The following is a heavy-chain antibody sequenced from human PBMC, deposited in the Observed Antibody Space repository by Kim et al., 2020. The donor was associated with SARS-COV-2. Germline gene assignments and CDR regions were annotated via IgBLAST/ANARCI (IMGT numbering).Heavy chain of an antibody. J-gene: IGHJ6*02. V-gene: IGHV1-69*06. D-gene: IGHD1-1*01. CDR3: AGKKESGNHYYYYGMDV. CDR1: GDTFTSYA. CDR2: IIPLFGTT. Sequence: SVKVSCKASGDTFTSYAISWVRHAPGRGLEWMGGIIPLFGTTNYAQKFQGRVWITADKSTSTAYMELSRLRSEDRAVYYCAGKKESGNHYYYYGMDVWGQRATVTVSS.